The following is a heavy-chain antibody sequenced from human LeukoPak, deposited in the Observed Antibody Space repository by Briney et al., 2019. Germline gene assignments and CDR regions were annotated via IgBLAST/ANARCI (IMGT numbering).Heavy chain of an antibody. J-gene: IGHJ4*02. CDR2: MNPNSGNT. CDR1: GYTFTSYD. D-gene: IGHD6-19*01. CDR3: ARDLSSGWEDYFDY. V-gene: IGHV1-8*03. Sequence: ASVKVTCKASGYTFTSYDINWVRQDTGPGLEWMGWMNPNSGNTGYAQKVQGRVTITRNTSISTAYMELSSLRSEDTAVYYCARDLSSGWEDYFDYWGQGTLVTVSS.